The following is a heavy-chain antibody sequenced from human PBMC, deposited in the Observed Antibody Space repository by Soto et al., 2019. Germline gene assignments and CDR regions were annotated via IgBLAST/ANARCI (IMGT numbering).Heavy chain of an antibody. J-gene: IGHJ4*02. CDR2: INHSGST. CDR1: GGSFSGYC. Sequence: SETLSLTCAVYGGSFSGYCWSWIRQPPGKGLEWIGEINHSGSTNYNPSLKSRVTISVDTSKNQFSLKVSSMTAADTAVYYCARVDTASDYWGQGTLVTVSS. CDR3: ARVDTASDY. V-gene: IGHV4-34*01. D-gene: IGHD5-18*01.